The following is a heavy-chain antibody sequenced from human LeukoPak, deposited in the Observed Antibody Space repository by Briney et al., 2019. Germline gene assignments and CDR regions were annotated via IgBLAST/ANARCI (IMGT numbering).Heavy chain of an antibody. CDR2: ISGSGGST. Sequence: GGSLRLSCAASGFTFSSYAMSWVRQAPGKGLEWVSAISGSGGSTYYADSVKGRFTISRDNSKNTLYLQMNSLRAKDTAVYYCVGTNYDFWSGYYLPRFDYWGQGTLVTVSS. D-gene: IGHD3-3*01. V-gene: IGHV3-23*01. CDR3: VGTNYDFWSGYYLPRFDY. CDR1: GFTFSSYA. J-gene: IGHJ4*02.